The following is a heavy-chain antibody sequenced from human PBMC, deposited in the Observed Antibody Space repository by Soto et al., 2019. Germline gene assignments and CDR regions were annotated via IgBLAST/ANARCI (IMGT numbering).Heavy chain of an antibody. D-gene: IGHD6-25*01. J-gene: IGHJ3*01. Sequence: SETLSLTCAVYGVSLSGYYWSWILQPPGKGLEWIGEINHSGSTNYNPSLKSRVTISVDTSKNQFSLKLSSVTAADTAVYYCVRDESSDRRYLYDFSSQGT. CDR3: VRDESSDRRYLYDF. CDR1: GVSLSGYY. V-gene: IGHV4-34*01. CDR2: INHSGST.